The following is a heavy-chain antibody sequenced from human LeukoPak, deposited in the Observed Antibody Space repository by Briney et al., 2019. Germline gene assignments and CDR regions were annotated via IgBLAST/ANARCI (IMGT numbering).Heavy chain of an antibody. CDR3: ASVVVTAIDGYYFDY. CDR2: IYHSGST. V-gene: IGHV4-30-2*01. CDR1: GGSISSGGYP. D-gene: IGHD2-21*02. J-gene: IGHJ4*02. Sequence: SETLSLTCAVSGGSISSGGYPWSWIRQPPGKGLEWIGYIYHSGSTYYNPSLKSRVTISVDRSKNQFSLKLSSVTAADTAVYYCASVVVTAIDGYYFDYWGQGTLVTVST.